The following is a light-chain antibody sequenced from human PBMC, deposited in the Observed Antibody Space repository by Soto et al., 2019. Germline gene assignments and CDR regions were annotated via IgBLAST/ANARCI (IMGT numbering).Light chain of an antibody. J-gene: IGKJ1*01. CDR1: QGIRTE. CDR2: GAS. Sequence: AIQMTQSPSSLSASVGDTVTITCRASQGIRTELGWYQQKPGKAPKLLIYGASTLQGGVPSRLSGSGSGTEFTLTISRLQPEDFATYYCLQDYGYPRTFGQGTKVEIK. CDR3: LQDYGYPRT. V-gene: IGKV1-6*01.